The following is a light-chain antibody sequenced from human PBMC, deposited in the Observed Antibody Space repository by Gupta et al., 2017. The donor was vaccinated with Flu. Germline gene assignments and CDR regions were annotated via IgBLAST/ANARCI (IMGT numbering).Light chain of an antibody. V-gene: IGLV3-21*03. CDR2: DDS. Sequence: SYVLTQPPSVSVAPGKTARITCEGNNIDSKSVHWYQQRPGQAPVLVVYDDSDRPSGIPERFSGSNSGNTATLTVSGVEAGDEADYYCQVWDTSSGHSWVCGGGTKLT. J-gene: IGLJ3*02. CDR3: QVWDTSSGHSWV. CDR1: NIDSKS.